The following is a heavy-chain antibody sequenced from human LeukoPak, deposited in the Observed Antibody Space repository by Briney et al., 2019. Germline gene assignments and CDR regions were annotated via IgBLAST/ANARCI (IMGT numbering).Heavy chain of an antibody. V-gene: IGHV3-64D*06. Sequence: GGSLRLSCSASGFTFSSYTIHWVRQAPGKRLEFVSAITSNGGSAYYADSVKGRFTISRDNSKNTVYLQMSSLRADDTAVYYCVIVRGYFDSSGSDYWGQGTLVTVSS. J-gene: IGHJ4*02. CDR2: ITSNGGSA. D-gene: IGHD3-9*01. CDR3: VIVRGYFDSSGSDY. CDR1: GFTFSSYT.